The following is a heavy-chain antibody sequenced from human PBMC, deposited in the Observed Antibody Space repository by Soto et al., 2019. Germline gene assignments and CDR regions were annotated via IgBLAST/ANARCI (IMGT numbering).Heavy chain of an antibody. J-gene: IGHJ6*02. CDR3: EKLVDSISH. CDR1: GFTLSSYA. CDR2: ISGSGGST. Sequence: GGSLRLSCVASGFTLSSYAMSWVRQAPGKGLEWVSAISGSGGSTYYADSVKGRFTISRDISKNTLYLHMNGLRAEDTAAYYCEKLVDSISHWGQGTTVTVSS. V-gene: IGHV3-23*01. D-gene: IGHD2-2*01.